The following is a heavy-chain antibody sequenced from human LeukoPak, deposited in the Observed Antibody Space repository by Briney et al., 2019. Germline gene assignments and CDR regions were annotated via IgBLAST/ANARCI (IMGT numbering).Heavy chain of an antibody. Sequence: GGSLRLSCAGSGFAFSSYAMSWVRQAPGKGLEWVSAVSGSGDSTDYADSVKGRFTISRDYSKNTLFLQMNSLRAEDTALYYRAKSHCSGIYCYVLDYWGQGTLVTVSS. J-gene: IGHJ4*02. V-gene: IGHV3-23*01. CDR2: VSGSGDST. CDR1: GFAFSSYA. CDR3: AKSHCSGIYCYVLDY. D-gene: IGHD2-2*01.